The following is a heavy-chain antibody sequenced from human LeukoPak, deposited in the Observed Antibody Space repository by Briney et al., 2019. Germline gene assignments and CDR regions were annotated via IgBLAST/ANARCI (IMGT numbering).Heavy chain of an antibody. J-gene: IGHJ5*02. CDR2: INWNGGST. CDR1: GFTFDDYG. CDR3: AREASHIAARPGGWFDP. D-gene: IGHD6-6*01. V-gene: IGHV3-20*04. Sequence: GGSLRLSCAASGFTFDDYGMSWVRQAPGKGLEWVSGINWNGGSTGYADSVKGRFTISRDNAKNSLYLQMNSLRAEDTALYYCAREASHIAARPGGWFDPWGQGTLVTVSS.